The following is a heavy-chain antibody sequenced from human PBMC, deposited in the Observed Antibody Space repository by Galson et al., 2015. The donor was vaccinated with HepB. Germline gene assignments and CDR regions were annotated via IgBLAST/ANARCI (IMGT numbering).Heavy chain of an antibody. CDR2: MNPNSGNT. J-gene: IGHJ4*02. CDR1: GYIFTSYD. CDR3: ARGGLGGLRLTPDFDY. V-gene: IGHV1-8*01. Sequence: SVKVSCKASGYIFTSYDINWVRQATGQGLEWMGWMNPNSGNTGYAQKFQGRVTMTRNTSISTAYMELSSLRSDDTAVYYCARGGLGGLRLTPDFDYWGQGTLVTVSS. D-gene: IGHD3-16*01.